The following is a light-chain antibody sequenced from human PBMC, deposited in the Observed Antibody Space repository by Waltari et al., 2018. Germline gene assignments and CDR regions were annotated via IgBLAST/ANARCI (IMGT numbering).Light chain of an antibody. CDR1: RSISSW. J-gene: IGKJ1*01. V-gene: IGKV1-5*03. Sequence: DIQMTQSPSTLPASVGDRVTITCRASRSISSWLAWYQQKTGKAPKLLIYKASSLESGVPSRFSGSGSGTEFTLTISSLQPDDFATYYCQQYNSYPWTFGQGTKVEIK. CDR2: KAS. CDR3: QQYNSYPWT.